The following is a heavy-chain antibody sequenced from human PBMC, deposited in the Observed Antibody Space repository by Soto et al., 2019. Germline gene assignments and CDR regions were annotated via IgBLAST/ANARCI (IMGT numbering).Heavy chain of an antibody. Sequence: GGSLRLSCAASGFTFSSYGMHWVRQAPGKGLEWVAVISYDGSNKYYADSVKGRFTISRDNSKNTLYLQMSSLRAEDTAVYYCAKAVATTGSRQPSSTDVRGQGT. CDR2: ISYDGSNK. CDR1: GFTFSSYG. D-gene: IGHD1-26*01. CDR3: AKAVATTGSRQPSSTDV. J-gene: IGHJ6*02. V-gene: IGHV3-30*18.